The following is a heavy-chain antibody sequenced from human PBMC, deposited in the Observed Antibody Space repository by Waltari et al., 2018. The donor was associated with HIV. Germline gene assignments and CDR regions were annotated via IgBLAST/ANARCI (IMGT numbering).Heavy chain of an antibody. CDR2: IWYEGSKK. D-gene: IGHD6-13*01. V-gene: IGHV3-33*01. J-gene: IGHJ3*01. CDR1: GFRVRDLG. Sequence: GPLEESGEAVVQPGVYRARCLAESGFRVRDLGMHRVRQGPGKGLQWVAVIWYEGSKKEYSDSVKGRFTISKDNSKNTLFLQMNSLRVDDTAVYFCARVPFASSWSADSFDVWGPGTRITVSS. CDR3: ARVPFASSWSADSFDV.